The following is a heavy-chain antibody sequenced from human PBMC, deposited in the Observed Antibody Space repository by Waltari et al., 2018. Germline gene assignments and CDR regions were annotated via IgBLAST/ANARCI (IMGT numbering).Heavy chain of an antibody. V-gene: IGHV3-30*18. CDR2: LSYDGSNK. CDR3: AKDTDSSSWYSFFDY. CDR1: GFTFSSYG. J-gene: IGHJ4*02. D-gene: IGHD6-13*01. Sequence: QVQLVESGGGVVQPGRSLRLSCAASGFTFSSYGMHWVRQAPGKGMEWVAVLSYDGSNKYYADSVKGRFTISRDKSKNTLYLQMNSLRAEDTAVYYCAKDTDSSSWYSFFDYWGQGTLVTVSS.